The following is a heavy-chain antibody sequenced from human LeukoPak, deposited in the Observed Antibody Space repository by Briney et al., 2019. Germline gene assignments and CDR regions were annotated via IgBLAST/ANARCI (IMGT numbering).Heavy chain of an antibody. D-gene: IGHD1/OR15-1a*01. CDR2: INHSGST. V-gene: IGHV4-39*07. CDR1: GGSISSSSYY. CDR3: ARTNTVFYYFDY. Sequence: PSETLSLTCTVSGGSISSSSYYWGWIRQTPGKGLEWIGEINHSGSTNYNPSLNNRVTTSVDTSKNQFSLRLTSVTAADSAVYFCARTNTVFYYFDYWAQGTVVTVSS. J-gene: IGHJ4*02.